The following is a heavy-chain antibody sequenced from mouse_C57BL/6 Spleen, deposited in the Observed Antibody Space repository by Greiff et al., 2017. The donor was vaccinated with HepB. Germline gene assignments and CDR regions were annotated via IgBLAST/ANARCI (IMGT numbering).Heavy chain of an antibody. J-gene: IGHJ2*01. CDR1: GYAFSSSW. Sequence: QVQLQQSGPELVKPGASVKISCKASGYAFSSSWMNWVKQRPGKGLEWIGRIYPGDGDTNYNGKFKGKATLTADKSSSTAYMQLSSLTSEDSAVYFCANYDDDLGYFDYWGQGTTLTVSS. V-gene: IGHV1-82*01. D-gene: IGHD2-4*01. CDR2: IYPGDGDT. CDR3: ANYDDDLGYFDY.